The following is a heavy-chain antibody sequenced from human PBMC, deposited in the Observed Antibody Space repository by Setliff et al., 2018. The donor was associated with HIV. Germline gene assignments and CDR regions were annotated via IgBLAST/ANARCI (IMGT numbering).Heavy chain of an antibody. CDR2: INHSGST. J-gene: IGHJ5*02. Sequence: SETLSLTCAVYGGSFSDYFWSWIRQPPGKGLEWIGEINHSGSTNYNPSLKSRVTISVDTSKNQFSLKLSSVTAADTAVYYCARGGRSLAAQTWFDPWGQGTLVTVSS. CDR1: GGSFSDYF. CDR3: ARGGRSLAAQTWFDP. D-gene: IGHD6-6*01. V-gene: IGHV4-34*01.